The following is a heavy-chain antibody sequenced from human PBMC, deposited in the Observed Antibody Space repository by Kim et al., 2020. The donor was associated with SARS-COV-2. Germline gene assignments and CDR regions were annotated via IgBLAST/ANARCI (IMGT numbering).Heavy chain of an antibody. J-gene: IGHJ4*02. Sequence: STSYADSVKGRFTNTRDNARNTLYLQMSSLSAEHTAVYYCATDSDRTFDYWGQGTLVIVSS. V-gene: IGHV3-74*01. CDR2: ST. CDR3: ATDSDRTFDY.